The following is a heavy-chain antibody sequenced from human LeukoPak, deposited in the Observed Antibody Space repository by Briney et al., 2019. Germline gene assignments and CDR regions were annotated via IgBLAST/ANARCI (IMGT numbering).Heavy chain of an antibody. CDR2: ISAYNGNT. D-gene: IGHD3-10*01. Sequence: GASVKVSCKASGYTFTSYGISGVRQAPGQGLEWMGWISAYNGNTNYAQKLQGRVTMTTDTSTSTAYMELRSLRSDDTAVYYCARERFPNRAPNWFDPWGQGTLVTVSS. CDR3: ARERFPNRAPNWFDP. J-gene: IGHJ5*02. V-gene: IGHV1-18*01. CDR1: GYTFTSYG.